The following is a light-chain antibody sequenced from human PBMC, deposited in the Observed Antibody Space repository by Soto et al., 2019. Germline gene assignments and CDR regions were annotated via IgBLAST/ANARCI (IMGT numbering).Light chain of an antibody. V-gene: IGKV3-15*01. Sequence: EIAMTQSPATLSASPGERATLSCRATQSVSSNLAWYQQKPGQAPRLLVYGASTRSTGIPAMFSGSRSGTEFTLTISSLQSEDFAVYYCQQYNNWPPWTFGQGTKVEIK. CDR2: GAS. J-gene: IGKJ1*01. CDR1: QSVSSN. CDR3: QQYNNWPPWT.